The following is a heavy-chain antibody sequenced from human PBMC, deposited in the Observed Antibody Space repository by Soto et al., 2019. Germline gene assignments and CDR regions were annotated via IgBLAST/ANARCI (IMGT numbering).Heavy chain of an antibody. CDR3: AKDGVAATPYYFDY. CDR2: ISGSGGST. V-gene: IGHV3-23*01. Sequence: GGSMRLSCAAAGFTISSYAMSWVRQATGKGLEWVSAISGSGGSTYYADSVKGRFTISRDNSKNTLYLQMNSLRAEDTAVYYCAKDGVAATPYYFDYWGQGTLVTVSS. D-gene: IGHD2-15*01. J-gene: IGHJ4*02. CDR1: GFTISSYA.